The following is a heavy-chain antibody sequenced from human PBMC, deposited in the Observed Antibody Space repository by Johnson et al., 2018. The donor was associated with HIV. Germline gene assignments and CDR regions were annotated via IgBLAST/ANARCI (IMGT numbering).Heavy chain of an antibody. V-gene: IGHV3-30*19. J-gene: IGHJ3*02. Sequence: QVQLVESGGGVVQPGRSLTLSCAASGFTLSSYGMHWVRQAPGKGLEWVAIMWYDGSEIGYADSVKGRFTISRDISKNKVYLQMSSLKPEDTAVYYCTRDRIQIWSYVGTFDTWGPGAPVTVSS. CDR1: GFTLSSYG. CDR2: MWYDGSEI. CDR3: TRDRIQIWSYVGTFDT. D-gene: IGHD5-18*01.